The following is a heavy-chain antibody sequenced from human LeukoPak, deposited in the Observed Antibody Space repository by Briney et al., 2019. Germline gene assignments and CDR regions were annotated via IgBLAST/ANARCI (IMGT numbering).Heavy chain of an antibody. CDR2: IRSKTYGGTT. J-gene: IGHJ4*02. D-gene: IGHD5-18*01. Sequence: SGGSLRLSCTSSGFPFGTYAVSWFRQAPGKGLEWVAFIRSKTYGGTTEYAASVKGRFTISRDDSKSIAYLQMNSLKTEDTAVYYCTRYSGRTDYWGQGTLVSVSS. CDR1: GFPFGTYA. V-gene: IGHV3-49*03. CDR3: TRYSGRTDY.